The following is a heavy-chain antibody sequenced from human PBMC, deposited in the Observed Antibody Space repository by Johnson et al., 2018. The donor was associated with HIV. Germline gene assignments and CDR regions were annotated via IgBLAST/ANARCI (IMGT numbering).Heavy chain of an antibody. Sequence: VQLVESGGGLVKPGGSLRLSCAASGFTFSDYYMSWIRQAPGKGLEWVANIKHDGSEQYYVDSVKCRFPISRDNAKNTLYLQMNSLRAEDTALYYCARLEYSSVSPLLGAFDIWGQGTMVTVSS. CDR1: GFTFSDYY. J-gene: IGHJ3*02. D-gene: IGHD6-6*01. CDR2: IKHDGSEQ. V-gene: IGHV3-7*03. CDR3: ARLEYSSVSPLLGAFDI.